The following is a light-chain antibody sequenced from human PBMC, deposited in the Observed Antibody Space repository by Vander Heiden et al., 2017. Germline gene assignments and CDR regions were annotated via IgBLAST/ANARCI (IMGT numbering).Light chain of an antibody. J-gene: IGKJ3*01. V-gene: IGKV3-20*01. CDR2: GAS. Sequence: EIVLTQSPAIVSLSPGEGATLSCRTSQSISGTYIAWYQQRPGQAPRLLIYGASSRATGIPDRFRGSGSGTDYSLTISRLEPEDFAVYYCQQDGYSSRAFGHGTRVDV. CDR3: QQDGYSSRA. CDR1: QSISGTY.